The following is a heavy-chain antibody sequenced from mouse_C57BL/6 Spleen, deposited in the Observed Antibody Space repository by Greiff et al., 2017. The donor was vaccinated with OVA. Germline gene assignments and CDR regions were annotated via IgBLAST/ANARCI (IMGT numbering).Heavy chain of an antibody. Sequence: EVKLVESEGGLVQPGSSMKLSCTASGFTFSDYYMAWVRQVPEKGLEWVANINYDGSSTYYLDSLKSRFIISRDNAKNILYLQMSSLKSEDTATYYCARGYGSSYVGYAMDYWGQGTSVTVSS. CDR1: GFTFSDYY. CDR2: INYDGSST. CDR3: ARGYGSSYVGYAMDY. J-gene: IGHJ4*01. V-gene: IGHV5-16*01. D-gene: IGHD1-1*01.